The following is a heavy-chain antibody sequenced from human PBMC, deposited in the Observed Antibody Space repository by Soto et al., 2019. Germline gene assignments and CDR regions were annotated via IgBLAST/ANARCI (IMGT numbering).Heavy chain of an antibody. CDR1: GGSISSYY. J-gene: IGHJ4*02. CDR3: ARVAGSYRASFDY. D-gene: IGHD1-26*01. V-gene: IGHV4-59*01. Sequence: QVQLQESGPGLVKPSETLSLTCTVSGGSISSYYWSWIRQPPGKGLEWIGYIYYSGSTNYNPSLKCRVTISVDTSKNQFSLKLSSVTAADTAVYYCARVAGSYRASFDYWGQGTLVTVSS. CDR2: IYYSGST.